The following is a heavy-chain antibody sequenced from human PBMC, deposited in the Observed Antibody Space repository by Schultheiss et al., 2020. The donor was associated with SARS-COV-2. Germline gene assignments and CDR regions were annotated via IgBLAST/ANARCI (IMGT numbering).Heavy chain of an antibody. CDR2: ISYDGSNK. CDR3: ARAYCSGGSCYSVGANWFDP. V-gene: IGHV3-30*14. J-gene: IGHJ5*02. Sequence: GGSLRLSCAASGFTFSSYAMHWVRQAPGKGLEWVAVISYDGSNKYYADSVKGRFTISRDNSKNTLYLQMGSLRAEDMAVYYCARAYCSGGSCYSVGANWFDPWGQGTLVTVSS. CDR1: GFTFSSYA. D-gene: IGHD2-15*01.